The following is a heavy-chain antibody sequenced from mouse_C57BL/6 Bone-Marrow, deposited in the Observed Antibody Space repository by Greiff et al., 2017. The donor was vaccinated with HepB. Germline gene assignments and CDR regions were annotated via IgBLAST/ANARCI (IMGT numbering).Heavy chain of an antibody. CDR2: IYPGDGDT. Sequence: QLKESGAELVKPGASVKISCKASGYAFSSYWMNWVKQRPGKGLEWIGQIYPGDGDTNYNGKFKGKATLTADKSSSTAYMQLSSLTSEDSAVYFCAREWIYYYGSWYFDVWGTGTTVTVSS. CDR3: AREWIYYYGSWYFDV. D-gene: IGHD1-1*01. V-gene: IGHV1-80*01. CDR1: GYAFSSYW. J-gene: IGHJ1*03.